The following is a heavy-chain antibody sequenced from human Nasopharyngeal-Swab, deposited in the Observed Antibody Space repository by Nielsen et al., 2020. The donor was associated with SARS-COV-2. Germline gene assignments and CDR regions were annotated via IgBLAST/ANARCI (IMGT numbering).Heavy chain of an antibody. D-gene: IGHD6-19*01. CDR3: AKSLAVADRYYYYGMDV. Sequence: GESLKISCAASGFTFSSYAMSWVRQAPGKGLEWVSAISGSGGSTYYADSVKGRFTISRDNSKNTLYLQMNSLRAEDTAVYYCAKSLAVADRYYYYGMDVWGQGTTVTVSS. J-gene: IGHJ6*02. V-gene: IGHV3-23*01. CDR1: GFTFSSYA. CDR2: ISGSGGST.